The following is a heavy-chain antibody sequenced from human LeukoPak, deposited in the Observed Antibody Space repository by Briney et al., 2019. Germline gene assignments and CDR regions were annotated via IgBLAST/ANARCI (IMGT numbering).Heavy chain of an antibody. V-gene: IGHV3-23*01. D-gene: IGHD3-3*01. J-gene: IGHJ5*02. CDR3: VKGGQRHDFWRFDH. Sequence: GESLRLSCVASGFFFSDSATSWMRQSPAKGLEWVSSISGSGGSTYYADSVKGRSTISRDNSKNTLFLQVNSLRGEDMGRYYCVKGGQRHDFWRFDHWGQGTLVAVSS. CDR1: GFFFSDSA. CDR2: ISGSGGST.